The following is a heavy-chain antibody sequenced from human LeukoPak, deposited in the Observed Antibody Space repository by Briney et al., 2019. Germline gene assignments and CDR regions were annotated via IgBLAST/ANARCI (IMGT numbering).Heavy chain of an antibody. CDR3: AKDLAPAAY. J-gene: IGHJ4*02. CDR2: LTGSVGST. V-gene: IGHV3-23*01. CDR1: GFTFSSSS. Sequence: GGSLRLSCAASGFTFSSSSMSWVRQAPGKGPEWVSALTGSVGSTYYADSVKGRFTISRDNSKKTLFLQMNSLRAEDTAVYYCAKDLAPAAYWGQGTLVTVSS. D-gene: IGHD2-2*01.